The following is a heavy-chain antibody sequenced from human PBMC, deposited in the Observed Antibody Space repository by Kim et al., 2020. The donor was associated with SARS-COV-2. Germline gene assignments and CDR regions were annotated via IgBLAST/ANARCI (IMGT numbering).Heavy chain of an antibody. V-gene: IGHV4-4*07. CDR3: AREDYYDSSGYYILDY. Sequence: SETLSLTCTVSGGSISSYYWSWIRQPAGKGLEWIGRIYTSGSTNYNPSLKSRVTMSVDTSKNQFSLKLSSVTAADTAVYYCAREDYYDSSGYYILDYWGQGTLVTVSS. CDR2: IYTSGST. D-gene: IGHD3-22*01. J-gene: IGHJ4*02. CDR1: GGSISSYY.